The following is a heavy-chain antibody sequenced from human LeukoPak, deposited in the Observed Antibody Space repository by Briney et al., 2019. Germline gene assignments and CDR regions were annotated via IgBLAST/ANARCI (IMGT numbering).Heavy chain of an antibody. V-gene: IGHV4-34*01. D-gene: IGHD6-13*01. CDR3: ARVAAAALLH. CDR1: GGSFSGYY. CDR2: INHSGST. Sequence: SETLSLTCAVYGGSFSGYYWSWIRQPPGKGLEWIGEINHSGSTSYNPSLKSRVTISVDTSKNQFSLKLSSVTAADTAVYYCARVAAAALLHWGQGTLVTVSS. J-gene: IGHJ4*02.